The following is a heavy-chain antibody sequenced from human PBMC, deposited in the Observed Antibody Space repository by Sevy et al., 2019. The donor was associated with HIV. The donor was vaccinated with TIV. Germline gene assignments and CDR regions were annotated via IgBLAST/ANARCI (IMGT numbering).Heavy chain of an antibody. CDR3: VAEPPSGGHGNYHYGLDL. V-gene: IGHV3-30*03. Sequence: GGSLRLSCTVSGFIFGDYDMHWVRQAPGKGLEWVSLILDRGDQTCYGESVKGRSTISRDNAKNTLYLQMSRLRHEDTAVYYCVAEPPSGGHGNYHYGLDLWGQGTTVTVSS. D-gene: IGHD3-16*01. J-gene: IGHJ6*02. CDR1: GFIFGDYD. CDR2: ILDRGDQT.